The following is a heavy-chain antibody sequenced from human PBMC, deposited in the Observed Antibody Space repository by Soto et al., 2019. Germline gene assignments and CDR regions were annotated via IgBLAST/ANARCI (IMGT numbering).Heavy chain of an antibody. D-gene: IGHD1-1*01. Sequence: GGSLRLSCAASGFTFSSYWMNWLRQAPGKGLEWVAKIKQDGSDKYYVDSVKGRFTISRDNAKNSLYLQMNSLRVEDTAVYYCGVEDPTDYWGQGTLVTVSS. V-gene: IGHV3-7*01. CDR3: GVEDPTDY. J-gene: IGHJ4*02. CDR2: IKQDGSDK. CDR1: GFTFSSYW.